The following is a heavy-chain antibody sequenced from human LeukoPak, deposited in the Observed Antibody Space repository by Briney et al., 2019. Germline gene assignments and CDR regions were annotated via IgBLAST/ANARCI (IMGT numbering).Heavy chain of an antibody. J-gene: IGHJ5*02. CDR3: ARGRHYYGSGSYIGWFDP. Sequence: SETLSLTCAVSGGSISSSNWWSWVRQPPGKGLEWIGEIYHNGSTNYNPSLKSRVTISVDKSKNQFSLKLSSVTAADTAVYYCARGRHYYGSGSYIGWFDPWGQGTLVTVSS. V-gene: IGHV4-4*02. D-gene: IGHD3-10*01. CDR1: GGSISSSNW. CDR2: IYHNGST.